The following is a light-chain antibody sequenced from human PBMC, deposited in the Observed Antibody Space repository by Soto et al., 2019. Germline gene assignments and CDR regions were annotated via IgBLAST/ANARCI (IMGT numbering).Light chain of an antibody. V-gene: IGLV2-14*03. CDR1: SSDIGGYND. J-gene: IGLJ2*01. Sequence: QSALTQPASVSGSPGQSITISCTGTSSDIGGYNDVSWYQHHPGKAPKVMIYDVSDRPSGVSNRFSGSKSDNTASLTISGLQAEDEAHYYCSSYTTSSTVVFGGGTKLTVL. CDR3: SSYTTSSTVV. CDR2: DVS.